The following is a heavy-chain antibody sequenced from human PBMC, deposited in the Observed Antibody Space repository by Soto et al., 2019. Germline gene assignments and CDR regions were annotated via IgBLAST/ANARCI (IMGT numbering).Heavy chain of an antibody. CDR2: ISSSGNTI. D-gene: IGHD3-22*01. CDR3: AKMSSENYYDPVFS. J-gene: IGHJ5*02. Sequence: ESGQGVVKTSGSLRIACAASGFTFSDYYMSWDRPAPGKGLEWVSYISSSGNTIYYADSVKGRFTISRDNAKNSVYLQMNSLRAEDTALYFCAKMSSENYYDPVFSWGQGTLVTVSS. V-gene: IGHV3-11*01. CDR1: GFTFSDYY.